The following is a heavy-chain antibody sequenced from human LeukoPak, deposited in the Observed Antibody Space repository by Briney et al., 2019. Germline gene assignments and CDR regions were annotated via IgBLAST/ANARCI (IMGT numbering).Heavy chain of an antibody. CDR3: AKDQIGWAPGYVSGPLDQ. J-gene: IGHJ4*02. CDR2: ISTDGNNE. Sequence: PGGSLRLSCAASGFSFTMYGIHWVRQAPGKGLEWVAVISTDGNNEYYANSVKGRFTNSRDNSKNTVYLQMTSLRTEDTAVYYCAKDQIGWAPGYVSGPLDQWGQGTLVTVSS. CDR1: GFSFTMYG. V-gene: IGHV3-30*18. D-gene: IGHD6-19*01.